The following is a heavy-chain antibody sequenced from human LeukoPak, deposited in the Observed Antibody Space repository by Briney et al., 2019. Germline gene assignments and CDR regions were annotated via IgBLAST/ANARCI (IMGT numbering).Heavy chain of an antibody. D-gene: IGHD6-19*01. CDR1: GGAFSGFY. V-gene: IGHV4-34*01. CDR2: TNHSGST. Sequence: PSGTLSPTFAVYGGAFSGFYWSWIPQPPGKGGGGIGETNHSGSTNYNPFLKSRVTISVDTSKNQFSLKLSSATAADTAVYYCARGLIKGIAVAGTGWGQGTLVTVSS. J-gene: IGHJ4*02. CDR3: ARGLIKGIAVAGTG.